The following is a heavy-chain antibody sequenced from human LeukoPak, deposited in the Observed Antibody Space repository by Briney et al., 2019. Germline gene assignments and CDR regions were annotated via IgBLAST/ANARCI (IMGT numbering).Heavy chain of an antibody. V-gene: IGHV4-59*01. D-gene: IGHD2-15*01. CDR3: ARSEGGRNGYWYFDL. CDR1: GGSISTYY. Sequence: PSETLSLTCTVSGGSISTYYWSWIRQPPGKGLEWIAYIYYSGITSYNPSLKSRVTISVDTSKNQFSLKLNSVTAAGTAVYYCARSEGGRNGYWYFDLWGRGTLVTVSS. J-gene: IGHJ2*01. CDR2: IYYSGIT.